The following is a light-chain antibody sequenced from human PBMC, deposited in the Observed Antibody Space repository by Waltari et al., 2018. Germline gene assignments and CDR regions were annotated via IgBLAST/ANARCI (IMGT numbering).Light chain of an antibody. CDR1: SVGSKS. J-gene: IGLJ1*01. CDR2: DDT. V-gene: IGLV3-21*02. CDR3: QVWSDSSDFV. Sequence: SYVLTQPPSVSVAPGQTARITCGGNSVGSKSVHWYQRKPGQAPVVVVYDDTERPSGIPDRFSGSNSENTPTLTINSVEAGDEADYFCQVWSDSSDFVFGSGTKVTVL.